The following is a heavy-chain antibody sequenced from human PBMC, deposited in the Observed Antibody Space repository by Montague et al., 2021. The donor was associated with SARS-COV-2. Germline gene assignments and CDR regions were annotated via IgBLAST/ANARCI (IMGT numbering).Heavy chain of an antibody. J-gene: IGHJ3*02. CDR1: GDPISRAGYF. Sequence: TLSLTCSVSGDPISRAGYFWTWIRHHPTEGLEWIGYVYYTGSTYYNPSLKSRVTISVDTSKNQFSLKLSSVTAADTAVYYCARAATITMIVVVIDAFDIWGQGTMVTVSS. V-gene: IGHV4-31*03. CDR3: ARAATITMIVVVIDAFDI. D-gene: IGHD3-22*01. CDR2: VYYTGST.